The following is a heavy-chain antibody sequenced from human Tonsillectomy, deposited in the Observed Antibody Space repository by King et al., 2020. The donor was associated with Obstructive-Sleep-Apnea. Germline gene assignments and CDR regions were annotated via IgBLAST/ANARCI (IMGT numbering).Heavy chain of an antibody. CDR3: ARGYCSSTSGYEGGGFDI. CDR2: IYNSGST. J-gene: IGHJ3*02. V-gene: IGHV4-30-4*01. CDR1: GGSISSGDYY. Sequence: VQLQESGPGLVKPSQTLSLTCTVSGGSISSGDYYWRWIRQSPGKGLEWIGYIYNSGSTYYNPSLKSRISTSVATPKNQFSLKLSSVTAADTAVYYCARGYCSSTSGYEGGGFDIWGQGAMVTVSS. D-gene: IGHD2-2*01.